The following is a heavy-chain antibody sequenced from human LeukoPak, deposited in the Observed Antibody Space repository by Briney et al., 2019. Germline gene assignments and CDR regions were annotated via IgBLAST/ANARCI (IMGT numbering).Heavy chain of an antibody. CDR2: ISESGGSK. Sequence: GGSLRLSCAASGFTFNAFGMNWVRQAPGKGLEWVSSISESGGSKYHADSVKGRFTISRDNSQNTLYLQMNSLRAEDTAVYYCAKRAAARTLDYWGQGTLVTVSS. V-gene: IGHV3-23*01. J-gene: IGHJ4*02. CDR1: GFTFNAFG. D-gene: IGHD6-6*01. CDR3: AKRAAARTLDY.